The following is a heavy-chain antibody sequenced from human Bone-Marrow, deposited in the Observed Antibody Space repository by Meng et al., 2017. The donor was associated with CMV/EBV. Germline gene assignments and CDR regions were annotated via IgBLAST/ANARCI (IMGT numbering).Heavy chain of an antibody. Sequence: GESLKISCAASGFTFSSYWMSWIRQAPGKGLEWVSYISSGGSTMYYADSVKGRFTISRDNAKNSLYLQMNNLRADDTAVYYCTRVKGWSPYYSDYGMDVWGQGTTVTVSS. CDR3: TRVKGWSPYYSDYGMDV. D-gene: IGHD3-3*01. J-gene: IGHJ6*02. CDR1: GFTFSSYW. CDR2: ISSGGSTM. V-gene: IGHV3-11*01.